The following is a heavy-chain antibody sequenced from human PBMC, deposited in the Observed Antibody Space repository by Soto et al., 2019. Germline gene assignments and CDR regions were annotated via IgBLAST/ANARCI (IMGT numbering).Heavy chain of an antibody. V-gene: IGHV5-51*01. D-gene: IGHD3-3*01. CDR1: GYSFTSYW. CDR3: ARGRDFWSGSKGWFDP. CDR2: IYPGDSDT. J-gene: IGHJ5*02. Sequence: GESLKISCKGSGYSFTSYWIGWVRQMPGKGLEWMGIIYPGDSDTRYSPSFQGQVTISADKSISTAYLQWSSLKASDTAMYYCARGRDFWSGSKGWFDPWGQGTLVTVSS.